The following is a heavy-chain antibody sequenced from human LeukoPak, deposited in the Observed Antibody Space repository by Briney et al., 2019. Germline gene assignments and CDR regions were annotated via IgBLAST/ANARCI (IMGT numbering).Heavy chain of an antibody. J-gene: IGHJ4*02. D-gene: IGHD2-15*01. CDR2: ITVSSST. V-gene: IGHV3-48*02. CDR3: ARNPGACSGGSCYYPFDY. Sequence: PGGSLRLSCAASGFTCSTYTMNWVRQAPGKGLEWLSYITVSSSTYYADSVQGRFTISRDNAKNSLYLQMNSLRDEDTAVYYCARNPGACSGGSCYYPFDYWGQGTLVTVSS. CDR1: GFTCSTYT.